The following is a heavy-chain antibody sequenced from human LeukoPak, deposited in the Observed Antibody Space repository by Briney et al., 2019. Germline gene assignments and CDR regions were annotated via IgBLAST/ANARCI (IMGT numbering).Heavy chain of an antibody. J-gene: IGHJ4*02. V-gene: IGHV3-23*01. CDR1: GFTFSSYA. CDR2: ISGSGGST. D-gene: IGHD2-15*01. Sequence: PGGSLRLSCAASGFTFSSYAMSWVRQAPGKGLEWVSAISGSGGSTYYADSVKGRFTISRDNSKNTLYLQMSSLRAEDTAVYYCAKRSGDSYFLDSWGQGTLVTVSS. CDR3: AKRSGDSYFLDS.